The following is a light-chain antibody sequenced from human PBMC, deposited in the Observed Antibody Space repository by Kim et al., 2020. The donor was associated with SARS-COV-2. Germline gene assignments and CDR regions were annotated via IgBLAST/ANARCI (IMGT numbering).Light chain of an antibody. Sequence: QSALTQPASVSGSPGQSITISCTGTSSDVGGYNYVSWYQQHPGKAPKLMIYDVSNRPSGVSNRFSGPKSGNTASLTISGLQAEDEADYYCSSYTSSSTFVVFGGGTQLTVL. CDR1: SSDVGGYNY. J-gene: IGLJ2*01. CDR2: DVS. V-gene: IGLV2-14*03. CDR3: SSYTSSSTFVV.